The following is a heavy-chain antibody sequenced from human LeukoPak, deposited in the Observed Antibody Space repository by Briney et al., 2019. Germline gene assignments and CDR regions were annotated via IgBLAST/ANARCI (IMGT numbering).Heavy chain of an antibody. D-gene: IGHD2-2*01. CDR2: IKQDGSEK. J-gene: IGHJ4*02. CDR3: ARDCSSSNCYADY. Sequence: GGSLRLSCAASGFTFSRYWMSWVCQAPGKGLELVANIKQDGSEKYFVDSVKGRFSISRDNAKNSVYLQMNSLRAEDTAVYYCARDCSSSNCYADYWGQGTLVTVSS. CDR1: GFTFSRYW. V-gene: IGHV3-7*01.